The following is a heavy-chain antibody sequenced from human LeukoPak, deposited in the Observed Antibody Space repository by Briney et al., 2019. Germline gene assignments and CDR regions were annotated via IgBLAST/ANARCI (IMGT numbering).Heavy chain of an antibody. V-gene: IGHV3-74*01. CDR1: GFTFSSYV. D-gene: IGHD2-8*02. Sequence: GGSLRLSCAASGFTFSSYVMHWVRQAPGKGLVWVSRINSDGSTTSYADSVKGRFTISRDNAKDTLYLQMNSLRAEDTAVYYCARVLTGSWDWFDPWGQGTLVTVSS. CDR3: ARVLTGSWDWFDP. J-gene: IGHJ5*02. CDR2: INSDGSTT.